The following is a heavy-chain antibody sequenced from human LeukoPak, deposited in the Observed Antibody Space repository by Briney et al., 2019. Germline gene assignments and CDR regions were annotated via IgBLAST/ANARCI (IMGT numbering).Heavy chain of an antibody. Sequence: SETLSLTCAVYGGSFSGYYWSWIRQPPGKGLEWIGEINHSGSTNYNPSLKSRVTISVDTSKNQFSLKLSSVTAADTAVYYCARGDGYCSGGSCFYWFDPWGQGTLVTVSS. CDR1: GGSFSGYY. V-gene: IGHV4-34*01. CDR2: INHSGST. CDR3: ARGDGYCSGGSCFYWFDP. D-gene: IGHD2-15*01. J-gene: IGHJ5*02.